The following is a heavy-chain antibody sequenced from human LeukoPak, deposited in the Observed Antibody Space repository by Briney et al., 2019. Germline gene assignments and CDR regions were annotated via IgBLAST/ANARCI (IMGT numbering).Heavy chain of an antibody. J-gene: IGHJ6*02. Sequence: ASVKVSCKASGYTFTSYGISWVRQAPGQGLEWMGWISAYNGNTNYAQKLQGRASMTTDTSTSTAYMELRSLRSDDTAVYYCAREGVAGIAAAYYYGMDVWGQGTTVTVSS. CDR1: GYTFTSYG. CDR3: AREGVAGIAAAYYYGMDV. D-gene: IGHD6-13*01. CDR2: ISAYNGNT. V-gene: IGHV1-18*01.